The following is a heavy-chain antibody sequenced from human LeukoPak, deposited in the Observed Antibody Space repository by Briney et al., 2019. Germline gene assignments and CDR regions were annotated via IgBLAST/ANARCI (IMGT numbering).Heavy chain of an antibody. V-gene: IGHV7-4-1*02. J-gene: IGHJ4*02. D-gene: IGHD3-10*01. Sequence: EASVKVSCKASGYPFSAHFLNWVRQAPGQGLEWMGNIDTTTGNPRYAQDFTGRFVFSLDTSVGTAYLQITSLKADDTAAYYCVRGTPTPGMDYWGQGTQVTVSS. CDR1: GYPFSAHF. CDR3: VRGTPTPGMDY. CDR2: IDTTTGNP.